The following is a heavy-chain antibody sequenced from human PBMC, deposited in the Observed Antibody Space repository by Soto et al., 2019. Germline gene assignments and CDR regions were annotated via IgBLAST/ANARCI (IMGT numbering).Heavy chain of an antibody. CDR1: GYTFPSYG. D-gene: IGHD1-1*01. CDR2: ISANNGNT. V-gene: IGHV1-18*01. CDR3: ARDQSGTTGPTDHYGMDV. J-gene: IGHJ6*02. Sequence: QVQLVQSGAEVKKPGASVKVSCKAPGYTFPSYGISWVRQAPGQGLEWMGWISANNGNTNYPQKHQGRVTMTTDTSTRTAYMELRSLRSDDTAVYYCARDQSGTTGPTDHYGMDVWGQGTTVTVSS.